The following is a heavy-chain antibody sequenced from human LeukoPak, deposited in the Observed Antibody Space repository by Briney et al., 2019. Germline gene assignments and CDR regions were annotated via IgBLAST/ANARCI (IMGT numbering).Heavy chain of an antibody. V-gene: IGHV3-21*01. J-gene: IGHJ6*03. D-gene: IGHD6-6*01. CDR1: GFTFSSYS. Sequence: TGGSLRLSCAASGFTFSSYSMNWVRQAPGKGLEWVSSISSSSSYIYYADSVKGRFTISRDNAKNSLYLQMNSLRAEDTAVYYCAREAARQGYYYTDVWGKGTTVTVSS. CDR2: ISSSSSYI. CDR3: AREAARQGYYYTDV.